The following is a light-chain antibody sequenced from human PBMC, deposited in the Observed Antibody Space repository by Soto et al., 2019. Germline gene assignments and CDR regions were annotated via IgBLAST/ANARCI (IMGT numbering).Light chain of an antibody. Sequence: VLTQSPATLSVSPGERATLSCRASQSISSLLAWYQQKPGQAPRLLIYGASTRATGIPATFSGSGSGTDFTLTISSLQSEDFAVYYCQQYYDWPITFGQGTRLEI. CDR1: QSISSL. CDR2: GAS. J-gene: IGKJ5*01. CDR3: QQYYDWPIT. V-gene: IGKV3-15*01.